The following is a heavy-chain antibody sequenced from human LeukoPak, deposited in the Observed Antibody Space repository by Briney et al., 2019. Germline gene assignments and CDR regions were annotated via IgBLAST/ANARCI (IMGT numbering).Heavy chain of an antibody. CDR2: INTNTGNP. Sequence: ASVKVSCKASGYTFNSYALDWVRQAPGQGLEWMGWINTNTGNPTYAQGFTGRFVFSLDTSVSTAYVEISSLKAEDTAVYYCARARYCIGSTCPAGYYGMDVWGQGTTVTVSS. CDR1: GYTFNSYA. D-gene: IGHD2-15*01. CDR3: ARARYCIGSTCPAGYYGMDV. V-gene: IGHV7-4-1*02. J-gene: IGHJ6*02.